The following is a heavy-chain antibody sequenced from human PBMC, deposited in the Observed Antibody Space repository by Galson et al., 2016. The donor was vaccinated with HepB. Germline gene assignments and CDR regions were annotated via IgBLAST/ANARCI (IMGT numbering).Heavy chain of an antibody. CDR1: GYSFTNYA. D-gene: IGHD3-10*01. J-gene: IGHJ5*02. CDR2: INTGNGNI. V-gene: IGHV1-3*04. CDR3: ARAHYYGSGWGVDP. Sequence: SVKVSCKASGYSFTNYAIHWVRQAPGHGLEWMGWINTGNGNIKCSQKFQDRVTITRDTSATTAYMELSSLRSEDTSVYYCARAHYYGSGWGVDPWRQGTLVIVSS.